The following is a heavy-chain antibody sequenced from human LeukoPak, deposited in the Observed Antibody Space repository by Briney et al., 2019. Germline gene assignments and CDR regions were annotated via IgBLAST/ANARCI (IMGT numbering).Heavy chain of an antibody. CDR2: VDPEDGET. CDR3: ANSRFDP. CDR1: GYTFTDYY. V-gene: IGHV1-69-2*01. Sequence: ASVKVSCKVSGYTFTDYYMQWVQQAPGKGLEWMGLVDPEDGETIYAEKFQGRVTITADTSTDTAYMELSSLRSEDTAVYYCANSRFDPWGQGTLVTVSS. J-gene: IGHJ5*02. D-gene: IGHD2/OR15-2a*01.